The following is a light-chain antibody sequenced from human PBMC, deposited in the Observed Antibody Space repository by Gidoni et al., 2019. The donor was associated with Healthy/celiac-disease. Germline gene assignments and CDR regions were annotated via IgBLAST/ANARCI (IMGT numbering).Light chain of an antibody. CDR2: GAS. CDR1: QSVSSSY. CDR3: QQYGSSPDT. J-gene: IGKJ2*01. V-gene: IGKV3-20*01. Sequence: EIVLTQSPGTLSLSPGERATLSCRASQSVSSSYLAWYQQKPGQAPRLLIYGASSRATGIPDRFSGSGSGIDFTLTISRLEPEDFAVYYCQQYGSSPDTFGQXTKLEIK.